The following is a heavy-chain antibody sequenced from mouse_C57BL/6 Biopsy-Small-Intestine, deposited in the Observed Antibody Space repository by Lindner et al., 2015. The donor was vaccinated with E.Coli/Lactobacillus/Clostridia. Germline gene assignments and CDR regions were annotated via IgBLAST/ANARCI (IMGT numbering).Heavy chain of an antibody. J-gene: IGHJ1*03. CDR2: IWTGGYT. CDR1: GFSLTTYA. V-gene: IGHV2-9-1*01. CDR3: ARHYYGSSYWYFDV. Sequence: VQLQESGPGLVAPSQSLSITCTVSGFSLTTYAISWVRQPPGKGLEWLGVIWTGGYTNYNSALKSRLTISKDNSKSQVFLKMNSLQTDDTAMYYCARHYYGSSYWYFDVWGTGTTVTVSS. D-gene: IGHD1-1*01.